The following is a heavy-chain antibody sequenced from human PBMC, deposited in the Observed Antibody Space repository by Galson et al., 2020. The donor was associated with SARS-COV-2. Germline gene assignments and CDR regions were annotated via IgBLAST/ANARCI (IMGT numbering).Heavy chain of an antibody. CDR1: GFPFDMYT. Sequence: NSGGSLRLSCAASGFPFDMYTMTWVSPAPGKGLEWDSFIRSGSTYIDYAYSVRGRFTISRDNDKNSVSVQMNSLRAADAALYFCARQYDGRSQDGFDVWGQGTMVTVSS. V-gene: IGHV3-21*01. D-gene: IGHD1-26*01. CDR2: IRSGSTYI. J-gene: IGHJ3*01. CDR3: ARQYDGRSQDGFDV.